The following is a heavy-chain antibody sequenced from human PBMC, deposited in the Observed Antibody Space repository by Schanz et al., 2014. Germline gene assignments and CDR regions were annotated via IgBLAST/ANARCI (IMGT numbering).Heavy chain of an antibody. CDR2: INPSGGST. D-gene: IGHD6-13*01. CDR1: GYTFTTYY. CDR3: ARSGSSNWYFFDY. V-gene: IGHV1-46*01. Sequence: QVQLLQSGAEVKKPGASMKVYCKASGYTFTTYYMLWVRQAPGQGLEWMGIINPSGGSTRYGQKFQGRITVTTDTSTSTVYLELSSLRSDDTAVYYCARSGSSNWYFFDYWGQGTLVTVSS. J-gene: IGHJ4*02.